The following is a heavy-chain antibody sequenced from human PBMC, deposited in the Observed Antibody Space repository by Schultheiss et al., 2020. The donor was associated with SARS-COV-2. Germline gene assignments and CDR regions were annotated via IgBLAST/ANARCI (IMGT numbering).Heavy chain of an antibody. CDR1: GFTFTSSA. D-gene: IGHD4-17*01. V-gene: IGHV1-58*02. J-gene: IGHJ6*02. Sequence: LVKVSCKASGFTFTSSAMQWVRQARGQRLEWIGWIVVGSGNTNYAQKFQERVTITRDMSTSTAYMELSSLRSEDTAVYYCAAVPSPYGYGMDVWGQGTTVTVSS. CDR3: AAVPSPYGYGMDV. CDR2: IVVGSGNT.